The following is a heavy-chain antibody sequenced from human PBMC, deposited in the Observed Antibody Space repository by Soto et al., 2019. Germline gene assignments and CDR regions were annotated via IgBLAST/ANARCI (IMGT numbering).Heavy chain of an antibody. CDR3: ARSIVVVTALDY. CDR1: GYTFTGYY. V-gene: IGHV1-2*04. D-gene: IGHD2-21*02. J-gene: IGHJ4*02. Sequence: ASVKLSCTASGYTFTGYYMHWVRQAPGQGLEWMGLINPNSGGTKYAQKFQGWVTMTRDTSISTAYMELSSLRSEDTAVYYCARSIVVVTALDYWGQGTLVTVSS. CDR2: INPNSGGT.